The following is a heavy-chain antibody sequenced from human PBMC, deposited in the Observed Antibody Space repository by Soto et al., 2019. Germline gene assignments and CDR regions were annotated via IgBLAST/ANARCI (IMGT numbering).Heavy chain of an antibody. V-gene: IGHV4-34*01. D-gene: IGHD3-22*01. J-gene: IGHJ6*02. CDR2: INHSGST. CDR1: GGSFSGYY. Sequence: SETLSLTCAVYGGSFSGYYWSWIRQPPGKGLEWIGEINHSGSTNYNPSLKSRVTISVDTSKNQFSLKLSSVTAADTAVYYCARFSYSSGYYYYYYGMDVWGQGTTVTAP. CDR3: ARFSYSSGYYYYYYGMDV.